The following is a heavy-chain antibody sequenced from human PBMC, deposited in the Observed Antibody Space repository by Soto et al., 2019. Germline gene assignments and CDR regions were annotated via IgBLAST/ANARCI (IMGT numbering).Heavy chain of an antibody. CDR3: ARDRYPLSICSSTSCYGMDV. Sequence: QVHLQESGPGLVKPSETLSLTCTVSGGSVSSGSYYWSWIRQPPGKGLEWIGYIYYSGSTNYNPSLKSRVTISVDTSKNQFSLKLSSVTAADTAVYYCARDRYPLSICSSTSCYGMDVWGQGTTVTVSS. J-gene: IGHJ6*02. CDR1: GGSVSSGSYY. CDR2: IYYSGST. V-gene: IGHV4-61*01. D-gene: IGHD2-2*01.